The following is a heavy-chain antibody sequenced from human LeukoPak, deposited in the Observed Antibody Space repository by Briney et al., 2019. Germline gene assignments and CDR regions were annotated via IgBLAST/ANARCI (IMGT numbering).Heavy chain of an antibody. CDR2: IIPIFGTA. CDR3: ARVSSSGYVPGNWFDP. J-gene: IGHJ5*02. Sequence: GASVKVSCKASGGTFSSYAISWVRQAPGQGLEWMGGIIPIFGTANYAQKFRGRVTITADESTSTAYMELSSLRSEDTAVYYCARVSSSGYVPGNWFDPWGQGTLVTVSS. D-gene: IGHD6-19*01. CDR1: GGTFSSYA. V-gene: IGHV1-69*01.